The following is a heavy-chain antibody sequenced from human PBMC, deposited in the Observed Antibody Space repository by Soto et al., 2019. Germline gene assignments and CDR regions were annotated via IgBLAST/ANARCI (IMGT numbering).Heavy chain of an antibody. CDR2: IYDTGST. CDR1: GGSISSSGYW. Sequence: HLQLQESGPGLVKPSETLSLTCAVSGGSISSSGYWWGWIRQPPGKGLEWIATIYDTGSTFYNPSQKSRVTITADTSRNHFSLKLNSVTAADTAVYYCAKRAYGDPFDPWGQGALVTVSS. V-gene: IGHV4-39*02. J-gene: IGHJ5*02. D-gene: IGHD4-17*01. CDR3: AKRAYGDPFDP.